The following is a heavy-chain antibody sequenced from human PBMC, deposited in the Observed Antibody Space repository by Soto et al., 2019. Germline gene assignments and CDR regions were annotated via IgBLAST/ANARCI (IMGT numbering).Heavy chain of an antibody. D-gene: IGHD3-10*01. CDR1: GFTFSNAW. J-gene: IGHJ4*02. CDR2: IKSKTDGGTT. Sequence: GGSLRLSCAASGFTFSNAWMNWVRQAPGKGLEWVGRIKSKTDGGTTDYAAPVKGRFTISRDDSKNTLYLQMNSLKTEDTAVYYCTTVLLWFGELSRADYWGQGTLVTVSS. V-gene: IGHV3-15*07. CDR3: TTVLLWFGELSRADY.